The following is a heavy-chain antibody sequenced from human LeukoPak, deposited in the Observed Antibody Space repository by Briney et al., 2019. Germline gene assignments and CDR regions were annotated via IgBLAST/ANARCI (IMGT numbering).Heavy chain of an antibody. Sequence: NSSETLSLTCAVYGGSFSGYYWSWIRQPPGKGLEWIGEINHSGSTNYNPSLKSRVTISVDTSKNQFSLKLSSVTAADTAVYYCARGQYVVGPSSGYYRHWGQGTLVTVSS. V-gene: IGHV4-34*01. J-gene: IGHJ4*02. CDR3: ARGQYVVGPSSGYYRH. CDR1: GGSFSGYY. CDR2: INHSGST. D-gene: IGHD3-3*01.